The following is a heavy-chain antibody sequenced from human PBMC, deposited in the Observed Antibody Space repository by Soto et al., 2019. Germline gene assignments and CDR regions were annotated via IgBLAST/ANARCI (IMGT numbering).Heavy chain of an antibody. D-gene: IGHD6-19*01. Sequence: QVQLVESGGGVVQPGRSLRLSCAASGFTFSSYGMHWVRQAPGKGLEWVAVISYDGSNKYYADSVKGRFTISRDNSKNTLYLQMNSLRAEDTAVYYCAKDWTRGSSGWYGWYYVDYWGQGTLVTVSS. CDR1: GFTFSSYG. J-gene: IGHJ4*02. V-gene: IGHV3-30*18. CDR3: AKDWTRGSSGWYGWYYVDY. CDR2: ISYDGSNK.